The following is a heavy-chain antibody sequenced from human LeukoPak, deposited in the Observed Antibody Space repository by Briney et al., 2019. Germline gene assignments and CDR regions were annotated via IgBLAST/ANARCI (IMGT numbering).Heavy chain of an antibody. CDR2: ISYDGSNK. CDR1: GFTFSSYG. V-gene: IGHV3-30*03. Sequence: PGRSLRLSCAASGFTFSSYGMHWVRQAPGKGLEWVAVISYDGSNKYYADSVKGRFTISRDNSKNTLYLQMNSLRAGDTAVYYCAREFGDVVTASSHPGDFDYWGQGTLVTVSS. J-gene: IGHJ4*02. CDR3: AREFGDVVTASSHPGDFDY. D-gene: IGHD2-21*02.